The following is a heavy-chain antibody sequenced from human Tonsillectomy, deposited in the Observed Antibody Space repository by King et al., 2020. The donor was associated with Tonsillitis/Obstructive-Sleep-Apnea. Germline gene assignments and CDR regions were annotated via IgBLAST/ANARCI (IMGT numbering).Heavy chain of an antibody. V-gene: IGHV4-34*01. CDR2: INHSGST. CDR3: ARRHSVTVVPFDY. J-gene: IGHJ4*02. CDR1: GESFSGHY. Sequence: VQLQQWGAGLLKPSETLSLTCAVYGESFSGHYWSWIRQPPGKGLEWIGEINHSGSTNYNPSLKSRVTISVATSKNQFSLNLSSVTAADTAVYYCARRHSVTVVPFDYWGQGTLVTVSS. D-gene: IGHD1-20*01.